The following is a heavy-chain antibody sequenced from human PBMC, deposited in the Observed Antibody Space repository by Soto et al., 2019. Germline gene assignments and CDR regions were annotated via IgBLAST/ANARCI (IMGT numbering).Heavy chain of an antibody. CDR3: AGEVLHSGYDDAFDI. Sequence: GGSLRLSCAASGFTFSSYGMHWVRQAPGKGLEWVAVISYDGSNKYYADSVKGRFTISRDNSKNTLNLQMNSLRAEDTAVYYCAGEVLHSGYDDAFDIWGQGTMVTVSS. J-gene: IGHJ3*02. V-gene: IGHV3-30*03. D-gene: IGHD5-12*01. CDR2: ISYDGSNK. CDR1: GFTFSSYG.